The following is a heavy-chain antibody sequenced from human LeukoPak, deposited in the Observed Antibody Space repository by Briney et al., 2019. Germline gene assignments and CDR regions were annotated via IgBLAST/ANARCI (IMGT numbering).Heavy chain of an antibody. CDR3: ARGQVDCSGGSCYSFFNG. Sequence: ASVKVSCKASGYTFTSYAMHWVRQAPGQRLEWMGWINAGNGNTKYSQKFQGRVTITRDTSASTAYMELSSLRSEDTAVYYCARGQVDCSGGSCYSFFNGWGQGTLVTVSS. D-gene: IGHD2-15*01. J-gene: IGHJ4*02. CDR2: INAGNGNT. V-gene: IGHV1-3*01. CDR1: GYTFTSYA.